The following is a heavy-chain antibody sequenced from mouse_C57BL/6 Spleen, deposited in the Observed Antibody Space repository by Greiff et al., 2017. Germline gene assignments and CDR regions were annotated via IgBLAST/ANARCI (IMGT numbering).Heavy chain of an antibody. Sequence: VQLQQSGPELVKPGASVKISCKASGYAFSSSWMNWVKQRPGKGLEWIGRIYPGDGDTNYNGKFKGKATLTADKSSSTAYMQLSSLTSEDSAVYFCARGMVTTTWYYFDYWGQGTTLTVSS. CDR3: ARGMVTTTWYYFDY. V-gene: IGHV1-82*01. CDR2: IYPGDGDT. J-gene: IGHJ2*01. CDR1: GYAFSSSW. D-gene: IGHD2-2*01.